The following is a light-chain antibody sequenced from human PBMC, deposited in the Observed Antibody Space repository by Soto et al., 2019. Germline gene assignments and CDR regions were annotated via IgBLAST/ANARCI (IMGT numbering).Light chain of an antibody. CDR1: QSISID. V-gene: IGKV3-11*01. CDR3: QQRVNWPRTWA. J-gene: IGKJ1*01. CDR2: DAS. Sequence: EIVLTQSPVTLSLSPGEGATLSCKASQSISIDLAWYQQKPGQVPRLLIYDASSRATGIPGRFTGSGSGTDITLTISSLEPEDVAVYYCQQRVNWPRTWAFGEGTKVEV.